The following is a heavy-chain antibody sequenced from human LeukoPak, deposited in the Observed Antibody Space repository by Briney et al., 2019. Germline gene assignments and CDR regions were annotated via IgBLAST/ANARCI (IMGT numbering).Heavy chain of an antibody. D-gene: IGHD3-10*01. CDR2: ISSSSSYI. V-gene: IGHV3-21*01. Sequence: GGSLRLSCAASGFTFSSYSMNWVRQAPGKGLEWVSSISSSSSYIYYADSVKGRFTISRDNAKNSLYLQMNSRRAEDTAVYYCARDSMGFGEGRGIYYFDYWGQGTLVTVSS. CDR1: GFTFSSYS. CDR3: ARDSMGFGEGRGIYYFDY. J-gene: IGHJ4*02.